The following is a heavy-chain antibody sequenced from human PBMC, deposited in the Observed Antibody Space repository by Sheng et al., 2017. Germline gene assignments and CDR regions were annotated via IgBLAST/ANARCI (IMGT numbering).Heavy chain of an antibody. CDR3: ARDSPSGGNGGAFDI. D-gene: IGHD2-15*01. CDR2: IYYSGST. J-gene: IGHJ3*02. V-gene: IGHV4-39*07. CDR1: GGSISSSSYY. Sequence: QLQLQESGPGLVKPSETLSLTCTVSGGSISSSSYYWGWIRQPPGKGLEWIGSIYYSGSTYYNPSLKSRVTISVDTSKNQFSLKLSSVTAADTAVYYCARDSPSGGNGGAFDIWGQGDKWSPSLQ.